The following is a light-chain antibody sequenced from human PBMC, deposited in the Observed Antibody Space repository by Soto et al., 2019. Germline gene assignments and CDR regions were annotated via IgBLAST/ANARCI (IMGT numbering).Light chain of an antibody. CDR1: SSNIGNNY. Sequence: QSVLTQPPSVSGAPGQKVTISCSGSSSNIGNNYVSWYQQLPGTAPKLLIYENNKRPSGIPDRFSGSKSGTSATLGITGLQTGDEADYYCGTWDSSLSAAGGVFGTGTKLTVL. V-gene: IGLV1-51*02. CDR3: GTWDSSLSAAGGV. CDR2: ENN. J-gene: IGLJ1*01.